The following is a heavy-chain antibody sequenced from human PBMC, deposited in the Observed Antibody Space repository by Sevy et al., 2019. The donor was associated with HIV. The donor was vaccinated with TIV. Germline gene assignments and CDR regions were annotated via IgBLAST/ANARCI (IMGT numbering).Heavy chain of an antibody. CDR2: VSASGSVT. D-gene: IGHD2-8*01. CDR1: GFTYSTYA. Sequence: GGSLRLSCVASGFTYSTYAMSWVRQSPGKGLEWVSIVSASGSVTFYADSVKGRFTISRDNSKDTLYLQMNSLRVDDTAVYYCAKGAMGTSNKSYFSDYWGQGPLVTVSS. J-gene: IGHJ4*02. V-gene: IGHV3-23*01. CDR3: AKGAMGTSNKSYFSDY.